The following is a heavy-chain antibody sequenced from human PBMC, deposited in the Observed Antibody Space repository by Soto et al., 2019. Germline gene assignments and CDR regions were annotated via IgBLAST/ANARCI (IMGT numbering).Heavy chain of an antibody. D-gene: IGHD3-10*01. CDR2: VSPPFRTS. V-gene: IGHV1-69*01. CDR1: GVSFNNNG. Sequence: QVQLVQSGAEVKKPGSSVKVSCKTSGVSFNNNGIGWVRQAPGHGLEWMGGVSPPFRTSNYARKFQGRNLITADASTGTVNMELSSLTSEDTAQYYCARVLYYGSGSYSPYGMDVWGQGTTVTVSS. J-gene: IGHJ6*02. CDR3: ARVLYYGSGSYSPYGMDV.